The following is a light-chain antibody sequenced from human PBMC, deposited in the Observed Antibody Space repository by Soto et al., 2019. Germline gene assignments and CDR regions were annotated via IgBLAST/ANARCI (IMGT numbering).Light chain of an antibody. V-gene: IGLV2-14*01. Sequence: QSALTQPASVSASPGQAITIPCTGTSSDIGNYNAVSWYQQHPGKAPKLIIYEVTNRPSGVSDRFSGSKSGNTASLTISGLQAEDEADYYCGSWTTYRPYVFATGTKSPS. J-gene: IGLJ1*01. CDR2: EVT. CDR3: GSWTTYRPYV. CDR1: SSDIGNYNA.